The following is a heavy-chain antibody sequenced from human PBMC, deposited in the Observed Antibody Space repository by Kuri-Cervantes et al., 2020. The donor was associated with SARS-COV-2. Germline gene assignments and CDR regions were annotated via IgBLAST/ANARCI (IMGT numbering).Heavy chain of an antibody. V-gene: IGHV4-59*01. J-gene: IGHJ6*03. CDR3: ARRNMDV. CDR2: IYYGGST. CDR1: GGSISSYY. Sequence: SETLSLTCTVSGGSISSYYWSWIRQPPGKGLEWIGYIYYGGSTNYNPSLKSRVTISVDTSKNQFSLKLSSVTAADTAVYYCARRNMDVWGKGTTVTVSS.